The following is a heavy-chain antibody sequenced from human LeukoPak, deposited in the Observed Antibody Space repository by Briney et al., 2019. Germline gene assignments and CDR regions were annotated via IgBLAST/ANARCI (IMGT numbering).Heavy chain of an antibody. CDR1: GGSISPYY. CDR2: VYYSGST. J-gene: IGHJ4*02. Sequence: SETLSLTCTVSGGSISPYYWSWIRQPPGKGLEWIGYVYYSGSTNYNPSLKSRLTFSVDTSKNQFSLKLSSVTAADTAVYYCARHGDYGELLFHYWGQGTLVTVSS. D-gene: IGHD4-17*01. CDR3: ARHGDYGELLFHY. V-gene: IGHV4-59*08.